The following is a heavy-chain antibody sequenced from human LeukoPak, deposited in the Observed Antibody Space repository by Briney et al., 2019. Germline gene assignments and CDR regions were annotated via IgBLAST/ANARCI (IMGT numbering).Heavy chain of an antibody. V-gene: IGHV4-39*07. CDR3: ARPSYMVRGHYYMDV. CDR2: IYYSGST. Sequence: SETLSLTCTVSGGSISSSSYYWGWIRQPPGKGLEWSGSIYYSGSTNYHPSLKSRFTISVEKSKNQFSLKLSSVTAADTAVYYCARPSYMVRGHYYMDVWGKGTTVTVSS. D-gene: IGHD3-10*01. CDR1: GGSISSSSYY. J-gene: IGHJ6*03.